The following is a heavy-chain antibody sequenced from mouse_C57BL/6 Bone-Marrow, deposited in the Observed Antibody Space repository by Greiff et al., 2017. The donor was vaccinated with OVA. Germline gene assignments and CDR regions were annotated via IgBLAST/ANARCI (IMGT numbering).Heavy chain of an antibody. V-gene: IGHV1-81*01. Sequence: QVQLQQSGAGLARPGASVKLSCKASGYTFTSYAISWVKQRTGQGLEWIGEIYPRCGYTYYTENVKGQSTLTADKSSHTAYMELRSLTSEDSAVYFCARWRYFDVWGTGTTVTVSS. CDR1: GYTFTSYA. CDR3: ARWRYFDV. CDR2: IYPRCGYT. J-gene: IGHJ1*03.